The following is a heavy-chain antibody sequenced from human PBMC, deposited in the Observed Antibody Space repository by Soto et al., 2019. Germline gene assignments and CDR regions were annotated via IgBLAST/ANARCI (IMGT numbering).Heavy chain of an antibody. V-gene: IGHV4-59*08. CDR2: IYDGGRT. CDR1: GASISGYY. D-gene: IGHD4-4*01. Sequence: QVQLQESGPGLVKPSETLSLTCTVSGASISGYYWSWIRQPPGKRLEWIAYIYDGGRTDYSPSLRSRVTISLDTSRNQLSLKLTSATAADTAVYYCARGGLHDYSISWFDPWGQGTLATVSS. CDR3: ARGGLHDYSISWFDP. J-gene: IGHJ5*02.